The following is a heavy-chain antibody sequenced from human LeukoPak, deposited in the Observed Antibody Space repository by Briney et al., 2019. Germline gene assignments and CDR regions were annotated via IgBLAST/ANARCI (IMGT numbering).Heavy chain of an antibody. J-gene: IGHJ5*02. D-gene: IGHD3-3*01. CDR1: GYSFTSYW. CDR3: ARRVSQYYDFWSGYFGTTRRDNENNWFDP. CDR2: IDPSDSYT. V-gene: IGHV5-10-1*01. Sequence: GESLKISCKGSGYSFTSYWISWVRQMPGKGLEWMGRIDPSDSYTNYSPSFQGHVTISADKSISTAYLQWSSLKASDTAMYYCARRVSQYYDFWSGYFGTTRRDNENNWFDPWGQGTLVTVSS.